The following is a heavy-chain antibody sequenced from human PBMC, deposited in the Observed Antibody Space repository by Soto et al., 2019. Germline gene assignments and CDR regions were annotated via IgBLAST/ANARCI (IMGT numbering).Heavy chain of an antibody. J-gene: IGHJ6*02. CDR2: IYSGGST. CDR3: ARDFSYYYGMDV. V-gene: IGHV3-66*01. CDR1: GFTVSSNS. Sequence: EVQLVESGGGLVQPGGSLRLSCAASGFTVSSNSMSWVRQAPGKGLEWVSVIYSGGSTYYADSVKGRFTISRDNSKNTLYLQMNSLRAEDTAVYYCARDFSYYYGMDVWGQGTTVTVSS.